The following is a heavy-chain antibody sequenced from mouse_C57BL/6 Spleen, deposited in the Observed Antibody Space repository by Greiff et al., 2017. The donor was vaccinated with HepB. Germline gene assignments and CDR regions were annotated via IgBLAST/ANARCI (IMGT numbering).Heavy chain of an antibody. CDR2: IDPSDSYT. D-gene: IGHD1-1*01. V-gene: IGHV1-69*01. CDR1: GYTFTSYW. J-gene: IGHJ3*01. Sequence: VQLQQPGAELVMPGASVKLSCKASGYTFTSYWMHWVKQRPGQGLEWIGEIDPSDSYTNYNQKFKGKSTLTVDKSSSTAYMQLSSLTSEDSAVYYCARGYYGSSVPFAYWGQGTLVTVSA. CDR3: ARGYYGSSVPFAY.